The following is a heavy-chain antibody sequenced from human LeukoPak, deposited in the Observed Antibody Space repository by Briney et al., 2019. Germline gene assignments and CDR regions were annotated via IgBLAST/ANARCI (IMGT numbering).Heavy chain of an antibody. CDR1: GFNVSNYY. V-gene: IGHV3-66*03. J-gene: IGHJ5*02. CDR2: IRDSGEP. D-gene: IGHD4-17*01. CDR3: ARDRAVTQDWVEFDP. Sequence: PGGSLRLSCAGSGFNVSNYYMSWVRQAPGKELEWVSLIRDSGEPFYADSVRGRFTVSRDNSKNTMYLQMNRLRVEDTAVYFCARDRAVTQDWVEFDPWGQGTLVTVSS.